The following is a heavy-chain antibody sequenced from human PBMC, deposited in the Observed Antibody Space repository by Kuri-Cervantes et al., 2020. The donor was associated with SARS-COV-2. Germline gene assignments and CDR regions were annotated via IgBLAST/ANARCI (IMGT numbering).Heavy chain of an antibody. D-gene: IGHD2-21*01. J-gene: IGHJ4*02. Sequence: GESLKISCAASRFSFSSYAMSWVRQAPGKGLEWVSVISGSGTGAYYADSVKGRFTISRDNSKNTLYLQMNSLRTEDTAVYYCAKDGDPDYWGQGTLVTVSS. V-gene: IGHV3-23*01. CDR3: AKDGDPDY. CDR2: ISGSGTGA. CDR1: RFSFSSYA.